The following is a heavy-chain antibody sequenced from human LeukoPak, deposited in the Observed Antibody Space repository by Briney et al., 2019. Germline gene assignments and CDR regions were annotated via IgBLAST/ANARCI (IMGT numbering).Heavy chain of an antibody. J-gene: IGHJ3*02. V-gene: IGHV3-21*01. CDR3: ARGYSNYGYVFDI. D-gene: IGHD4-11*01. CDR1: GGSITSYY. Sequence: ETLSLTCTVSGGSITSYYWGWIRQPPGKGLEWVSSISSSSSYIYYADSVKGRFTISRDNAKNSLYLQMNSLRAEDTAVYYCARGYSNYGYVFDIWGQGTMVTVSS. CDR2: ISSSSSYI.